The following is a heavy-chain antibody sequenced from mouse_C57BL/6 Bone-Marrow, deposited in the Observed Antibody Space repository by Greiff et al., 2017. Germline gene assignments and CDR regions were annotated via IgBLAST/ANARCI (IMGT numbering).Heavy chain of an antibody. D-gene: IGHD2-1*01. CDR3: ARIYYGNQAWFAY. Sequence: EVKVVESGGGLVQPGGSLKLSCAASGFTFSDYGMAWVRQAPRKGPEWVAFISNLAYSIYYADTVTGRFTISRENAKNPLYLEMSSLRSEDTAMYYCARIYYGNQAWFAYWGQGTLVTVSA. V-gene: IGHV5-15*01. CDR1: GFTFSDYG. CDR2: ISNLAYSI. J-gene: IGHJ3*01.